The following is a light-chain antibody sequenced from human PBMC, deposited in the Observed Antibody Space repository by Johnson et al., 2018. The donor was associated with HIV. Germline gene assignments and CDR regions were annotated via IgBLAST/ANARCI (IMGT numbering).Light chain of an antibody. J-gene: IGLJ1*01. CDR2: ENN. CDR1: SSNIGNNY. V-gene: IGLV1-51*02. Sequence: QSVLTQPPSVSAAPGQKVTISCSRSSSNIGNNYVSWYQQLPGTAPKLLIYENNKRPSEIPDRFSGSKSGTSATLGITGLQTGDEADYYCGTWDSSLSGVFGTGTKVTVL. CDR3: GTWDSSLSGV.